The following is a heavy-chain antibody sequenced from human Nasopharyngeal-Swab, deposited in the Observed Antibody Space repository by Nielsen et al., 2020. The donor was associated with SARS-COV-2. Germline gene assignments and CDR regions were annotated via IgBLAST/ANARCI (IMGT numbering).Heavy chain of an antibody. CDR3: ARDLPRITIFGVVDY. Sequence: ASVKVSCKASGYTFTSYGISWVRQAPGQGLEWMGWISAYNGNTNYAQKLQGRVIMTTDTSTSTAYMELRSLRSDDTAVYYCARDLPRITIFGVVDYWGQGTLVTVSS. CDR1: GYTFTSYG. CDR2: ISAYNGNT. V-gene: IGHV1-18*01. J-gene: IGHJ4*02. D-gene: IGHD3-3*01.